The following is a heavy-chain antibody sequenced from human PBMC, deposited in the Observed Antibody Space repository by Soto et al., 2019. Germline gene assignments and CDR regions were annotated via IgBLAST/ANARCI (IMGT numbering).Heavy chain of an antibody. CDR1: GGSISSGDYY. D-gene: IGHD4-17*01. V-gene: IGHV4-30-4*08. J-gene: IGHJ3*02. CDR2: IYESGST. CDR3: GSDVTTVTCDSFDI. Sequence: QVQLQESGPGLVKPSQTLSLTCTVSGGSISSGDYYWSWIRQPPGKGLEGIGYIYESGSTYYNPFLKRLVTISVDTSKNQFSLQMSSVTAADTAVYYCGSDVTTVTCDSFDIWGQGTMVTVSS.